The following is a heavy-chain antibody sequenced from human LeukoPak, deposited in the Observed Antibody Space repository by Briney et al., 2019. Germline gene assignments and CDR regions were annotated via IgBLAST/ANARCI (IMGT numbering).Heavy chain of an antibody. CDR1: GYSISRGYH. CDR3: ARINFNPDY. Sequence: PSETLPLTCSVSGYSISRGYHWAWVRQPPGRGLEWIGSVHHSGATYYNPSLNSRLTISADTSKNQFSLKMDSVTAADTAVYYCARINFNPDYWGQGTLVSVSS. J-gene: IGHJ4*02. V-gene: IGHV4-38-2*02. CDR2: VHHSGAT. D-gene: IGHD1-14*01.